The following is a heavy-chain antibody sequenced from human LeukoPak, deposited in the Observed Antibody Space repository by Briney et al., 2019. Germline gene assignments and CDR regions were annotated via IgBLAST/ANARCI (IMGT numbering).Heavy chain of an antibody. CDR1: GFTFRSYG. Sequence: PGRSLRLSCAASGFTFRSYGMHWVRRAPGKGLEWVAVISDDGNKKYYADSVKGRFTISRDSSKNTLYLQMNSLRVEDTAVYYCAKDNKRYSYDYWGQGTLVTVSS. D-gene: IGHD5-18*01. V-gene: IGHV3-30*18. CDR3: AKDNKRYSYDY. CDR2: ISDDGNKK. J-gene: IGHJ4*02.